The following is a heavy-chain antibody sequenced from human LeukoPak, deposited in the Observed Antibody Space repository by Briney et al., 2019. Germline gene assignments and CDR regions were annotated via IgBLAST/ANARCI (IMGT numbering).Heavy chain of an antibody. CDR3: ASRTAMGALEFDP. CDR2: IYYSGST. D-gene: IGHD5-18*01. Sequence: SETLSLTCTVSGGSISSSSYYWGWIRRPPGKGLEWIGSIYYSGSTYYNPSLKSRVTISVDTSKNQFSLKLSSVTAADTAVYYCASRTAMGALEFDPWGQGTLVTVSS. V-gene: IGHV4-39*07. J-gene: IGHJ5*02. CDR1: GGSISSSSYY.